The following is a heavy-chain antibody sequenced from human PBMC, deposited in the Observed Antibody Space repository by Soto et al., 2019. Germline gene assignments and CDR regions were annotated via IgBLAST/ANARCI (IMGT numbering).Heavy chain of an antibody. Sequence: QTLSHTCAISGDSGASSSAAWNWNRQSPSRGLELLRRTYYRYKWYNDYAVSVKSRITINPDTSKNQFSLQLNSVTPEDTAVYYCARGFSSSWGVYYYYYGMDVWGQGTTVTVS. V-gene: IGHV6-1*01. J-gene: IGHJ6*02. CDR3: ARGFSSSWGVYYYYYGMDV. CDR2: TYYRYKWYN. D-gene: IGHD6-13*01. CDR1: GDSGASSSAA.